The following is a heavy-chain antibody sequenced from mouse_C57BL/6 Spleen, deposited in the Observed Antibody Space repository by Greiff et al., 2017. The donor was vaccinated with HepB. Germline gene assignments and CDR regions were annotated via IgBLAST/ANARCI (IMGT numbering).Heavy chain of an antibody. CDR2: ISSGSSTI. D-gene: IGHD1-1*01. J-gene: IGHJ4*01. V-gene: IGHV5-17*01. CDR3: ARPFITTVVGAMDN. CDR1: GFTFSDYG. Sequence: DVMLVESGGGLVKPGGSLKLSCAASGFTFSDYGMHWVRQAPEKGLEWVAYISSGSSTIYYADTVKGRFTISRDNAKNTLFLQMTSLRSEDTAMYYCARPFITTVVGAMDNWGQGTSVTVSS.